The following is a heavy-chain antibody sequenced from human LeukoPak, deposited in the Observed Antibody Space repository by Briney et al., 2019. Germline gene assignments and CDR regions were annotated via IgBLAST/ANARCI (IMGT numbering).Heavy chain of an antibody. J-gene: IGHJ4*02. CDR3: ARQAAGNDGDYFGL. CDR2: IYYSGTT. CDR1: GGSISSSSYY. V-gene: IGHV4-39*01. D-gene: IGHD1-1*01. Sequence: PSETLSLTCTVSGGSISSSSYYWDWIRQPPGKGLEWIGTIYYSGTTYYNPSLKSRVTISVDTSRNQFSLKLSSVTAADTAVYYCARQAAGNDGDYFGLWGQGTLVTVSS.